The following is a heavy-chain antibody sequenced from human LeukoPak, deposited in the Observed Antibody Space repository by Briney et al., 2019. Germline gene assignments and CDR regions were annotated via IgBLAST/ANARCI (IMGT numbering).Heavy chain of an antibody. CDR2: IYYTGST. V-gene: IGHV4-59*08. Sequence: PSETLSLTCTVSGGSISSYYWSWIRQTPGKGLEWIGYIYYTGSTNYNPSLKSRVTISVDTSKNQFSLKLSSVTAADTAVYYCARAIIGSMVRGVIVWFDPWGQGTLVTVSS. CDR3: ARAIIGSMVRGVIVWFDP. J-gene: IGHJ5*02. D-gene: IGHD3-10*01. CDR1: GGSISSYY.